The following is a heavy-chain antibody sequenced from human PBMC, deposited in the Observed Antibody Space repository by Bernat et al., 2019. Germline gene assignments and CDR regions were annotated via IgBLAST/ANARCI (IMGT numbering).Heavy chain of an antibody. J-gene: IGHJ4*02. CDR1: AGSISSSSYY. CDR2: IHDSGST. CDR3: GTWGTARAY. D-gene: IGHD1/OR15-1a*01. V-gene: IGHV4-39*01. Sequence: QLQLQESGPGLVKPSETLSLTCTVSAGSISSSSYYWGWIRQPPGKGLEWIASIHDSGSTYYNPSLKSRVTISVDTARDLLSLRLRSMTAADTAVYYCGTWGTARAYWGQGTLVTGS.